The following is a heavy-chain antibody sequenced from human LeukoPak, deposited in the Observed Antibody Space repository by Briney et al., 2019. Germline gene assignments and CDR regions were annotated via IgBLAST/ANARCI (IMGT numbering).Heavy chain of an antibody. J-gene: IGHJ5*02. CDR3: ARGRALDP. V-gene: IGHV4-38-2*02. Sequence: SETLSLTCTVSGYSISSGYYWGWIRQPPGKGLEWIGSIYHSGSTYYNPSLKSRVTTSVDTSKNQFSLKLSSVTAADTAVYYCARGRALDPWGQGTLVTVSS. CDR1: GYSISSGYY. CDR2: IYHSGST.